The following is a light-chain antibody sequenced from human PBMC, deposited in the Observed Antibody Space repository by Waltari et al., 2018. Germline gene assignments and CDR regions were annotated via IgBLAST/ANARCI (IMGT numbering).Light chain of an antibody. V-gene: IGKV3-20*01. J-gene: IGKJ2*01. CDR3: QQYVTSLYT. Sequence: EIVLTQSPGTLSLSPGERATLSCRASQSVSNNYLAWYQQKPGQAPRLLMYVASTRATGIPDRFSGSGSVTDFTLTISRLEPEDFAVYYCQQYVTSLYTFGQGTKLEIK. CDR2: VAS. CDR1: QSVSNNY.